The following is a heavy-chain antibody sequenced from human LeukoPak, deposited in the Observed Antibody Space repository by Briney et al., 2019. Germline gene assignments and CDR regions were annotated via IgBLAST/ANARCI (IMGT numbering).Heavy chain of an antibody. V-gene: IGHV3-23*01. D-gene: IGHD4-17*01. Sequence: GGSLRLSCTASGFTFSAYAMMWLRQAPGKGPEWVSAIRGGGGSAFYADSVKGRFTISRDNSKYTLFLQMNSLRAEDTAVYYCARDPNGDYIGAFDMWGPGTMVTVSS. CDR3: ARDPNGDYIGAFDM. J-gene: IGHJ3*02. CDR2: IRGGGGSA. CDR1: GFTFSAYA.